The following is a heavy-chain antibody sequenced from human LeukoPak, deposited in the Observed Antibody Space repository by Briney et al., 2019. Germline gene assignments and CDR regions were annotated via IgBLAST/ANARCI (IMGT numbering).Heavy chain of an antibody. CDR3: ARHGSSRWSTFYFDY. CDR2: INYSGST. Sequence: SETLSLTCTVSGGSISTNYWSWIRQPPGKGLEWIGHINYSGSTNYNPSPKSRVTISVDTSKNQFSLNLSSVTAADTAVYYCARHGSSRWSTFYFDYWGQGTLVTVSS. D-gene: IGHD6-13*01. V-gene: IGHV4-59*08. CDR1: GGSISTNY. J-gene: IGHJ4*02.